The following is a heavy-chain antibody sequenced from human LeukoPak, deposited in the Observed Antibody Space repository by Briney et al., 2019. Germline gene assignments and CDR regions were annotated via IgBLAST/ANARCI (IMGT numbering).Heavy chain of an antibody. Sequence: PGGSLRLSCAASGFTVSSNYMSWVRQAPGKGLEWVSVIYSGGSTYYAGSVKGRFTISRDNSRNTLYLQMNSLRAEDTAVYYCARDAPSYYYDSSGTLDYWGQGTLVTVSS. V-gene: IGHV3-66*01. D-gene: IGHD3-22*01. J-gene: IGHJ4*02. CDR3: ARDAPSYYYDSSGTLDY. CDR2: IYSGGST. CDR1: GFTVSSNY.